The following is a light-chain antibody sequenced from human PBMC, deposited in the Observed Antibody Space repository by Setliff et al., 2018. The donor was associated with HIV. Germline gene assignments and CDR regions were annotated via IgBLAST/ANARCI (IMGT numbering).Light chain of an antibody. CDR3: CSYAGSSTFV. CDR2: DIT. Sequence: QSALTQPASVSGSPGQSITISCTGTSSDVGSYNRVSWYQQNPGKAPKFILYDITERPSGVSNRFSGSKSGNTASLTISGLQAEDEADYYCCSYAGSSTFVFGIGTKVTVL. J-gene: IGLJ1*01. V-gene: IGLV2-23*02. CDR1: SSDVGSYNR.